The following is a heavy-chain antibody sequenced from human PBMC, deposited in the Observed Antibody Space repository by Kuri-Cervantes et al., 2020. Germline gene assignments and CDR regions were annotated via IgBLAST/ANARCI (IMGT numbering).Heavy chain of an antibody. J-gene: IGHJ6*02. V-gene: IGHV3-7*01. Sequence: GGSLRLSCAASGFTFSSYWMSWVRQAPGKGLEWVANIKQDGSEKYYVDSVKGRFTISRDNAKNSLYLQMNSLRAEDTAVYYCASGTELLWFGDYYYGMDVWGQGTLVTVSS. D-gene: IGHD3-10*01. CDR2: IKQDGSEK. CDR1: GFTFSSYW. CDR3: ASGTELLWFGDYYYGMDV.